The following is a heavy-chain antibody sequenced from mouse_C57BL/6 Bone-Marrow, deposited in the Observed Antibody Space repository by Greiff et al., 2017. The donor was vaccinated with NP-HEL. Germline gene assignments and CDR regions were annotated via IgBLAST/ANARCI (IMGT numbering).Heavy chain of an antibody. CDR1: GYTFTSYW. D-gene: IGHD1-1*01. J-gene: IGHJ3*01. V-gene: IGHV1-7*01. Sequence: VQLQQSGAELAKPGASVKLSCKASGYTFTSYWMHWVKQRPGQGLEWIGYINPSSGYTKYNEKFKGKATLTADKSSSTAYMQLNSLTSEDSAVYFCAREATVVEGFAYWGQGTLVTVSA. CDR2: INPSSGYT. CDR3: AREATVVEGFAY.